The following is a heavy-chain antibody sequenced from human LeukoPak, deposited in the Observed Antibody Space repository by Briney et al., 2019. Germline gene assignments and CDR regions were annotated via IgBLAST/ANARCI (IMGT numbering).Heavy chain of an antibody. J-gene: IGHJ6*02. CDR1: GFTFSIYA. D-gene: IGHD5-18*01. Sequence: GGSLRLSCAASGFTFSIYAMHWVRQAPGRGLEWVAVISYDGSNKYYVDSVKGRFTISRDNSKNTLYLQMNSLRAEDTAVYYCARDHSPTYSYGFSYYYGMDVWGQGTTVTVSS. V-gene: IGHV3-30-3*01. CDR2: ISYDGSNK. CDR3: ARDHSPTYSYGFSYYYGMDV.